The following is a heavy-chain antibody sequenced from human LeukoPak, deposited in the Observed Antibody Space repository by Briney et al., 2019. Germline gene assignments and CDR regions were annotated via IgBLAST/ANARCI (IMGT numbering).Heavy chain of an antibody. D-gene: IGHD3-10*01. J-gene: IGHJ4*02. V-gene: IGHV3-23*01. Sequence: GGSLRLSCVGSGFTFRSHAMSWVRQAPEKGLEFVSGIYENGGTTYYADSVKGRFSISRDNSKNTLYLQMNSLRAEDTAVYYCARAGSGSSPSDYWGQGTLVTVSS. CDR1: GFTFRSHA. CDR3: ARAGSGSSPSDY. CDR2: IYENGGTT.